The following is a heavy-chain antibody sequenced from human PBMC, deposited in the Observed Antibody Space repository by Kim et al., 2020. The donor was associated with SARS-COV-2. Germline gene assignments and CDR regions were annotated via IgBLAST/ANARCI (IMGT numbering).Heavy chain of an antibody. Sequence: GGSLRLSCAASGFTFSSYAMSWVRQAPGKGLEWVSAISGSGGSTYYADSVKGRFTISRDNSKNTLYLQMNSLRAEDTAVYYCAKGSITMVRGVKEHYYGMDVWGQGTTVTVSS. CDR2: ISGSGGST. V-gene: IGHV3-23*01. J-gene: IGHJ6*02. CDR3: AKGSITMVRGVKEHYYGMDV. CDR1: GFTFSSYA. D-gene: IGHD3-10*01.